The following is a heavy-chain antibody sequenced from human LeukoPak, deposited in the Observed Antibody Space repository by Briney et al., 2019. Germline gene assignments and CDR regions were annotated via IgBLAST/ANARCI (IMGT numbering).Heavy chain of an antibody. CDR1: GFTFSTYA. CDR2: ISRNSTYI. CDR3: ASDEGNYFDY. J-gene: IGHJ4*02. Sequence: GGSLRLSCAASGFTFSTYAMSWVRQAPGKGLEWVASISRNSTYIHYADSVKGRFTISRDNARNSLFLQMNSLRAEDTAIYYCASDEGNYFDYWGQGTLVTVSS. V-gene: IGHV3-21*01.